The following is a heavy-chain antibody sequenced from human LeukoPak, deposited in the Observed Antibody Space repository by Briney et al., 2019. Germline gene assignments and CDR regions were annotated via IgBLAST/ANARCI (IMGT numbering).Heavy chain of an antibody. Sequence: KSSETLSLTCTVSGGSISSSSYYWGWIRQPPGKGLEWIGSIYYSGSTYYNPSLKSRVTISVDTSKNQFSLKLSSVTAADTAVYYCASSRSGALKKFGELFYFDYWGQGTLVTVSS. D-gene: IGHD3-10*01. V-gene: IGHV4-39*07. CDR2: IYYSGST. CDR1: GGSISSSSYY. J-gene: IGHJ4*02. CDR3: ASSRSGALKKFGELFYFDY.